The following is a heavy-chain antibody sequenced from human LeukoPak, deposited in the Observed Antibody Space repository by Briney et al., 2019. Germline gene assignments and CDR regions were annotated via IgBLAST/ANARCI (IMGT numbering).Heavy chain of an antibody. D-gene: IGHD1-26*01. Sequence: PSETLSLTCTVSGGSISSYYWSWIRQPPGKGLEWIGYIYYSGSTNYNPSLKSRVTISVDTSKNQFSLKLSSVTAADTAVYYCARTYSGSYYFDYWGRGTLVTVSS. V-gene: IGHV4-59*01. CDR1: GGSISSYY. CDR2: IYYSGST. J-gene: IGHJ4*02. CDR3: ARTYSGSYYFDY.